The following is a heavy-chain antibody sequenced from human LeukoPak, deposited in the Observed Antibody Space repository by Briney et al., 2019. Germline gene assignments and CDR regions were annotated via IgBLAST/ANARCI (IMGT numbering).Heavy chain of an antibody. CDR1: GFTFSGYG. V-gene: IGHV3-21*01. CDR2: ISSSSYI. Sequence: GGSLRLSCAASGFTFSGYGMNWVRQAPGKGLEWVSSISSSSYIYYADSVKGRFTISRDNAKNSLYLQMNSLRAEDTAVYYCASLWELRDYYYGMDVWGQGTTVTVSS. CDR3: ASLWELRDYYYGMDV. J-gene: IGHJ6*02. D-gene: IGHD1-26*01.